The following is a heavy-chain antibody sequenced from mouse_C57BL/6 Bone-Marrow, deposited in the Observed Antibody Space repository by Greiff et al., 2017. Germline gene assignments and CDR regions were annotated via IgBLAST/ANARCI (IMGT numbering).Heavy chain of an antibody. CDR3: ARFHYDYDGYYAMDY. V-gene: IGHV1-69*01. D-gene: IGHD2-4*01. CDR2: IDPSDSYT. Sequence: QVQLKQPGAELVMPGASVKLSCKASGYTFTSYWMHWVKQRPGQGLEWIGEIDPSDSYTNYNQKFKGKSTLTVDKSSSTAYMQLSSLTSEDSAVYYCARFHYDYDGYYAMDYWGQGTSVTVSS. J-gene: IGHJ4*01. CDR1: GYTFTSYW.